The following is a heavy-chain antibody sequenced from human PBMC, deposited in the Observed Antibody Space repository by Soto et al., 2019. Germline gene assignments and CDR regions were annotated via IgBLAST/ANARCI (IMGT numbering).Heavy chain of an antibody. J-gene: IGHJ6*02. CDR2: IYHSGST. V-gene: IGHV4-4*02. CDR3: ARDLGVDTMVRGVMVAYYGMDV. CDR1: GGSISSSNW. Sequence: PSETLSLTCAVSGGSISSSNWWSWVRQPPGKGLEWIGEIYHSGSTNYNPSLKSRVTISVDKSKNQFSLKLSSVTAADTAVYYCARDLGVDTMVRGVMVAYYGMDVWGQGTTVT. D-gene: IGHD3-10*01.